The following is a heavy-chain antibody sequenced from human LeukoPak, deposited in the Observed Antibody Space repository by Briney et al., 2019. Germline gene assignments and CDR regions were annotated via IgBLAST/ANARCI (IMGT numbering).Heavy chain of an antibody. D-gene: IGHD5-24*01. CDR1: GFTLSSYA. J-gene: IGHJ4*02. Sequence: GGSLRLSCAASGFTLSSYAMSWVRQAPGKGLEWVSAISGSGGSTYYADSVKGRFTISRDNSKNTLYLQMNSLRAEDTAVYYCAKVLVEMATIYYFDYWGQGTLVTVSS. CDR2: ISGSGGST. V-gene: IGHV3-23*01. CDR3: AKVLVEMATIYYFDY.